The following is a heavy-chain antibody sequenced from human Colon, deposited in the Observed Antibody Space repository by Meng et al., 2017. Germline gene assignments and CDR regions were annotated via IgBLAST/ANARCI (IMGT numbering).Heavy chain of an antibody. CDR2: VFYSTSV. CDR1: GDSLNGGGFN. Sequence: GPEFLCPSQALYLCCMSLGDSLNGGGFNWSWSRMIPGKGLEFKGYVFYSTSVNYNPSLASRLSIVIDMSENQFSLKLTSVTTADAAVYYCARNDGSVPGGYGLDVWGPGTTVTVSS. J-gene: IGHJ6*02. CDR3: ARNDGSVPGGYGLDV. D-gene: IGHD1-26*01. V-gene: IGHV4-61*08.